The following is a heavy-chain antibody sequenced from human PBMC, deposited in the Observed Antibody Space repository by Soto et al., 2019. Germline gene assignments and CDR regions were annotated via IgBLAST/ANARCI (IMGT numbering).Heavy chain of an antibody. CDR2: IDYSGST. D-gene: IGHD1-1*01. J-gene: IGHJ3*02. Sequence: QLQLQESGPGLVKPSETLSLTCTVSGDSIRNNIYYWGWIRQSPEKGLEWIGNIDYSGSTYYNPSLMGRVTISVDPSKNQFSLKLNSVTVADTAVYYCARSKRPGAWDHYARDIWGQGTLVTVSS. CDR1: GDSIRNNIYY. CDR3: ARSKRPGAWDHYARDI. V-gene: IGHV4-39*01.